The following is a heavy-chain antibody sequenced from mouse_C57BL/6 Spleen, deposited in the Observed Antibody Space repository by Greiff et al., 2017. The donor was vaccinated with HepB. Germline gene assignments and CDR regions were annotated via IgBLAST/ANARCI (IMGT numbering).Heavy chain of an antibody. CDR1: GFTFSDYY. CDR3: ARGGYGSSWFAY. D-gene: IGHD1-1*01. Sequence: EVMLVESEGGLVQPGRSMKLSCTASGFTFSDYYMAWVRQVPEKGLEWVANINYDGSSTYYLDSLKSRFIISRDNAKNILYLQMSSLKSEDTATYYCARGGYGSSWFAYWGQGTLVTVSA. V-gene: IGHV5-16*01. CDR2: INYDGSST. J-gene: IGHJ3*01.